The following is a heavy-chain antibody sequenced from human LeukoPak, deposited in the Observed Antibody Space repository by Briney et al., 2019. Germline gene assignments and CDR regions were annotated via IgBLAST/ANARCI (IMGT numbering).Heavy chain of an antibody. V-gene: IGHV5-51*01. Sequence: GESLKISCKGSGYSFTGYWIGWVRQMPGKGLEWMGIIYPGDSDTRYSPSFQGQGTISADKSISTAYLQWSSLKASDTAIYYCARRELYSGYDAYYGVDVWGQGTTVIVSS. CDR2: IYPGDSDT. CDR1: GYSFTGYW. D-gene: IGHD5-12*01. J-gene: IGHJ6*02. CDR3: ARRELYSGYDAYYGVDV.